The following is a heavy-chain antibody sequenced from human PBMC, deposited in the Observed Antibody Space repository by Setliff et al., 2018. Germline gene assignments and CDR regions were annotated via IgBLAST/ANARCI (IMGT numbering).Heavy chain of an antibody. CDR1: GDTFRNSG. V-gene: IGHV1-69*05. CDR3: AREGVDMRSPTDYRYYMDV. D-gene: IGHD2-15*01. CDR2: TIPMFGSA. Sequence: SVKVSCKASGDTFRNSGISWVRQAPGQGLEWMGGTIPMFGSANYAQKFQGRVTIITDDFTGTAYMELSSLRTEDTAVYYCAREGVDMRSPTDYRYYMDVWGKGTTVTVSS. J-gene: IGHJ6*03.